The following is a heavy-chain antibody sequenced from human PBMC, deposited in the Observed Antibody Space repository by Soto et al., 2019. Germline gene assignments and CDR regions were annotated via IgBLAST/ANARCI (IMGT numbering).Heavy chain of an antibody. CDR3: ARSRVRYGGKSPHYFDY. CDR2: IIPIFGTA. CDR1: GGTFSSYA. D-gene: IGHD4-17*01. Sequence: GASVKVSCKASGGTFSSYAISWVRQAPGQGLEWMGGIIPIFGTANYAQKFQGRVTITADESTSTAYMELSSLRSEDTAVYYCARSRVRYGGKSPHYFDYRGQGTLVTVSS. V-gene: IGHV1-69*13. J-gene: IGHJ4*02.